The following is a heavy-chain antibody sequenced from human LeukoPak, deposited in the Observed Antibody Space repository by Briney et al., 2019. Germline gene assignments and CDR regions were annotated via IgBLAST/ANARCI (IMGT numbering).Heavy chain of an antibody. J-gene: IGHJ6*02. Sequence: GGSLRLSCAASGFTFSDYYMSWIRQAPVKGLEWVSYISGSGSTIYYADSVKGRFTISRDNAKNSLYLQMNSLRAEDTAVYYCARSPGGDLPYYYYGMDVWGQGTTVTVSS. CDR3: ARSPGGDLPYYYYGMDV. CDR1: GFTFSDYY. CDR2: ISGSGSTI. V-gene: IGHV3-11*01. D-gene: IGHD4-17*01.